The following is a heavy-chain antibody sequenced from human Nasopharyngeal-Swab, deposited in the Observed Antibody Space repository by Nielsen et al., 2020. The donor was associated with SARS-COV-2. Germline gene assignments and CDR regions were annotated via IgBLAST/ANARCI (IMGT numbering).Heavy chain of an antibody. Sequence: SETLSLTCTVSGASISSSYWSWIRQPPGKGLEWIAYIYYRGNTNYNPSLKSRVAISVDTSENQFSLKLTSVTAADTAVYYCARDQGGSSRYHAFDVWGPGTMVIVSS. V-gene: IGHV4-59*13. CDR1: GASISSSY. D-gene: IGHD6-13*01. CDR2: IYYRGNT. CDR3: ARDQGGSSRYHAFDV. J-gene: IGHJ3*01.